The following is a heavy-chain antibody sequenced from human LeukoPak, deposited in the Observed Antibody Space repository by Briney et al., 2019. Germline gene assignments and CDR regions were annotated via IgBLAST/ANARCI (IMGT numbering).Heavy chain of an antibody. CDR1: GFTFSSYW. J-gene: IGHJ5*02. CDR3: AREGRRFGSYESNWFDP. D-gene: IGHD3-10*01. V-gene: IGHV3-7*01. Sequence: LSGGSLRLSCGASGFTFSSYWMSWVRQAPRKGLEWVANRKQDGSEKYHVDSVKGRFTISRDNAKNSLYLQMNSLRAEDTAVYYCAREGRRFGSYESNWFDPWGQGTLVTVSS. CDR2: RKQDGSEK.